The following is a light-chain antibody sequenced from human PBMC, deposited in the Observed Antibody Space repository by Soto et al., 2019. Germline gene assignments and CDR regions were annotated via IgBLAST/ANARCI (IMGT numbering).Light chain of an antibody. CDR2: MVS. J-gene: IGKJ1*01. Sequence: DAVLTQFPLSLPVTLGQPASISCRTSESLVYNDGNAYLSWFQQRPGQSPRRLMSMVSIRDSGVPARFGGSGSGTGVKLEISRVEAEDVGVYYYMYWTPWPWTFGQGTNVEIK. V-gene: IGKV2-30*01. CDR3: MYWTPWPWT. CDR1: ESLVYNDGNAY.